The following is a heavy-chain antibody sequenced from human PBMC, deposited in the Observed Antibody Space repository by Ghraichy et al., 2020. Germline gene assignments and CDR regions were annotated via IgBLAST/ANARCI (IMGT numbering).Heavy chain of an antibody. V-gene: IGHV4-34*01. Sequence: SETLSLTCAVYGGSFSGYYWSWIRQPPGKGLEWIGEINHSGSTNYNPSLKSRVTISVDTSKNQFSLKLSSVTAADTAVYYCARTEVWFGSLRTRRPFDYWGQGTLVTVSS. D-gene: IGHD3-10*01. J-gene: IGHJ4*02. CDR2: INHSGST. CDR1: GGSFSGYY. CDR3: ARTEVWFGSLRTRRPFDY.